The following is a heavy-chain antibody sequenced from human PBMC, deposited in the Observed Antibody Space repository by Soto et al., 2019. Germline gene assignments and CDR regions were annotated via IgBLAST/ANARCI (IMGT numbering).Heavy chain of an antibody. Sequence: EVQLVESGGGLVQPGGSLRLSCAASGFTFSSYSMNWVRQAPGKGLEWVSYISSSSSTIYYADSVKGRFTISRDNAKNSLYLQMNSLRAEDTAVYYCARVAAGTTFPYYYYYYMDVWGKGTTVTVSS. CDR2: ISSSSSTI. J-gene: IGHJ6*03. D-gene: IGHD6-13*01. V-gene: IGHV3-48*01. CDR1: GFTFSSYS. CDR3: ARVAAGTTFPYYYYYYMDV.